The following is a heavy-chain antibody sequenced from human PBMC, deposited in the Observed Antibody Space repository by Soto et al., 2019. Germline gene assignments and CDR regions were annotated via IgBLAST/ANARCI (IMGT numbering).Heavy chain of an antibody. CDR3: ARDLGFYFYAMDV. CDR2: INAGNGDT. CDR1: GYTFSNYP. V-gene: IGHV1-3*01. D-gene: IGHD6-25*01. Sequence: GALVKFSCKASGYTFSNYPIHWVRLAPGQSLEWMGCINAGNGDTKFSQKFQGRVTITRDTSASTAYMEVSSLRSEDTAVFYCARDLGFYFYAMDVWGQGTTVTVSS. J-gene: IGHJ6*02.